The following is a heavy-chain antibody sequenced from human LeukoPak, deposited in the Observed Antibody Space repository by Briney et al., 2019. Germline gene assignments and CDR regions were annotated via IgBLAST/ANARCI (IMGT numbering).Heavy chain of an antibody. CDR2: IWYDGSNK. V-gene: IGHV3-33*08. Sequence: GGSLRLSCAASGFSFSGYYMSWIRQAPGKGLEWVAVIWYDGSNKYYADSVKGRFTISRDNSKNTLYLQMNSLRAEDTAVYYCARDYCGGDCYSFDYWGQGTLVTVSS. D-gene: IGHD2-21*02. CDR3: ARDYCGGDCYSFDY. CDR1: GFSFSGYY. J-gene: IGHJ4*02.